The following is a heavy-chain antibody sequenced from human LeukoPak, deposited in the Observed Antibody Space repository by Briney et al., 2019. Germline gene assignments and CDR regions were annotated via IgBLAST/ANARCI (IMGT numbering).Heavy chain of an antibody. CDR2: VYSGGST. D-gene: IGHD2-2*01. V-gene: IGHV3-53*01. Sequence: GGSLRLSCAASGFSVSSNYMSWVRQAPGKGLEWVSVVYSGGSTYYADSVKGRFTISRDNSKNTLYLQMNSLRAEDTAVYYCAKSDCSSIFCYVLDFWGQGTLVTASS. J-gene: IGHJ4*02. CDR3: AKSDCSSIFCYVLDF. CDR1: GFSVSSNY.